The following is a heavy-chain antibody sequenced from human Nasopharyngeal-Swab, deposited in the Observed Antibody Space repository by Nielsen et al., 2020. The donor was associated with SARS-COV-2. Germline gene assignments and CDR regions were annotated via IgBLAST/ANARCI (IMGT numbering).Heavy chain of an antibody. V-gene: IGHV5-51*01. D-gene: IGHD3-3*01. CDR3: ARAFWSGYYMSYNWFDP. CDR2: IYPGDPDT. Sequence: VRQMPGKGLEWMGIIYPGDPDTRYSPSFQGQVTISADKSISTAYLQWSSLKASDTAMYYCARAFWSGYYMSYNWFDPWGQGTLVTVSS. J-gene: IGHJ5*02.